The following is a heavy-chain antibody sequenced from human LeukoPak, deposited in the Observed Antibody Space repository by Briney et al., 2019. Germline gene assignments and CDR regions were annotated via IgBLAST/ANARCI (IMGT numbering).Heavy chain of an antibody. V-gene: IGHV1-18*01. D-gene: IGHD6-25*01. CDR3: ARDHPSGVFDY. CDR2: ISAYNGNT. Sequence: GASVKVSCKASGHTLTSYGISWVRQAPGQGLEWMGWISAYNGNTNYAQKLQGRVTMTTDTSTSTAYMELRSLRSDDTAVYYCARDHPSGVFDYWGQGTLVTVSS. CDR1: GHTLTSYG. J-gene: IGHJ4*02.